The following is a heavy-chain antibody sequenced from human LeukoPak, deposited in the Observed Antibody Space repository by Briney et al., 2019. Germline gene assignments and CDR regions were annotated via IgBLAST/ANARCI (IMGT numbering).Heavy chain of an antibody. J-gene: IGHJ4*02. Sequence: GGTLRLSCAASGFTFSSYGMSWVRQAPGKGLEWVSSISSSSSYIYYSDSVKGRFTISRDNSKNTLYLQMNSLRAEDTAVYYCARRAGAYSHPYDYWGQGTLVTVSS. CDR1: GFTFSSYG. D-gene: IGHD4/OR15-4a*01. CDR3: ARRAGAYSHPYDY. V-gene: IGHV3-21*04. CDR2: ISSSSSYI.